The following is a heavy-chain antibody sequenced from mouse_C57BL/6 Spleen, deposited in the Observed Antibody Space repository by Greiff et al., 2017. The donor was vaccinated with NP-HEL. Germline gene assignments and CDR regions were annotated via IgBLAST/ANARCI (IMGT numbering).Heavy chain of an antibody. Sequence: QVQLQRSGAELVRPGASVKLSCKASGYTFTDYYINWVKQRPGQGLEWIARIYPGSGNTYYNEKFKGKATLTAEKSSSTAYMQLSSLTSEDSAVYFCARSRATGPWFAYWGQGTLVTVSA. V-gene: IGHV1-76*01. D-gene: IGHD4-1*02. CDR2: IYPGSGNT. CDR3: ARSRATGPWFAY. CDR1: GYTFTDYY. J-gene: IGHJ3*01.